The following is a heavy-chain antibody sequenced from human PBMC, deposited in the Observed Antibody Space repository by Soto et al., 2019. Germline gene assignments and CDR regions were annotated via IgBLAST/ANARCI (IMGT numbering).Heavy chain of an antibody. J-gene: IGHJ6*03. Sequence: GESLKISCAASGFTFSDYYMSWIRQAPGKGLEWVSYISSSGSTIYYADSVKGRFTISRDNAKNSLYLQMNSLRAEDTAVYYCARGAYGDYLNYYYMDVWGKGTTVTVSS. CDR3: ARGAYGDYLNYYYMDV. CDR1: GFTFSDYY. V-gene: IGHV3-11*01. CDR2: ISSSGSTI. D-gene: IGHD4-17*01.